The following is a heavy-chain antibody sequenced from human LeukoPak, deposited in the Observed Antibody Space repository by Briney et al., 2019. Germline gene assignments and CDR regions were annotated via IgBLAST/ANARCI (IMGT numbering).Heavy chain of an antibody. CDR3: APQQTYSPYNWFDP. CDR2: IHPDGSIT. CDR1: GFTISNYW. D-gene: IGHD5-12*01. V-gene: IGHV3-74*03. J-gene: IGHJ5*02. Sequence: GGSLRLSCVGSGFTISNYWVHWVRQAPGTGLVWVSRIHPDGSITTYADSVKGRFTISRDNAKNTLYLQMNSLRAEDTAVYYCAPQQTYSPYNWFDPWGQGTLVTVSS.